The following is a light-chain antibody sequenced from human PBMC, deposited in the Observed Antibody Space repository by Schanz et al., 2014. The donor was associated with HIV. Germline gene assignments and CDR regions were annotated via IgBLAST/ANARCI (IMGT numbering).Light chain of an antibody. V-gene: IGLV2-11*01. CDR1: SSDVGGYNY. Sequence: QSALTQPRSVSGSPGQSVAISCTGTSSDVGGYNYVSWYQQHPGKAPKLMIYDVSKRPSGVPDRFSGSKSGNTASLTISGLQAEDEAEYYCSSYAGSNILYVFGTGTKVTVL. J-gene: IGLJ1*01. CDR2: DVS. CDR3: SSYAGSNILYV.